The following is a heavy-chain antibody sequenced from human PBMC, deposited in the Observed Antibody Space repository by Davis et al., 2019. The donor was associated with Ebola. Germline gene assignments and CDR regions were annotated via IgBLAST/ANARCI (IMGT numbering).Heavy chain of an antibody. CDR2: IYYSGST. Sequence: SETLSLTCTVSGGSISGGGYYWSWIRQHPGKGLEWIGYIYYSGSTNYNPSLKSRVTISVDTSKNQFSLKLSSVTAADTAVYYCARYYYDSSGPDYGMDVWGQGTTVTVSS. CDR1: GGSISGGGYY. V-gene: IGHV4-61*08. D-gene: IGHD3-22*01. J-gene: IGHJ6*02. CDR3: ARYYYDSSGPDYGMDV.